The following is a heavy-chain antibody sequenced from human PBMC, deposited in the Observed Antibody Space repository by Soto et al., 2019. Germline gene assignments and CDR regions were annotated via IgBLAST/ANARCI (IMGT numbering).Heavy chain of an antibody. V-gene: IGHV4-59*01. Sequence: SETLSLTCTVAGGSIISGYWSWIRKPPGKGLEWIGYIYYSGSTNYNPSLKSRVTISVDTSKNQFSLKLSSVTAADTAVYYCARLSDYYDSSGYYYVGAFDIWGQGTMVTVSS. D-gene: IGHD3-22*01. CDR1: GGSIISGY. J-gene: IGHJ3*02. CDR3: ARLSDYYDSSGYYYVGAFDI. CDR2: IYYSGST.